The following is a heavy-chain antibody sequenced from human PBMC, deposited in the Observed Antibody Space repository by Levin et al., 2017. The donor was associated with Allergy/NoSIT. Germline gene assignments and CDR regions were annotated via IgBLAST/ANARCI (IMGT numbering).Heavy chain of an antibody. V-gene: IGHV3-23*01. J-gene: IGHJ5*02. CDR2: ISGSGGRT. D-gene: IGHD2-15*01. CDR1: GFTFSSFA. CDR3: AKSWWGDDDWFDP. Sequence: GGSLRLSCAASGFTFSSFAMSWVRQAPGKGLEWVSSISGSGGRTNYAASVKGRFTISRDNSNNTLYLSMTSLRLEDTAVYYCAKSWWGDDDWFDPWGRGTLVTVSS.